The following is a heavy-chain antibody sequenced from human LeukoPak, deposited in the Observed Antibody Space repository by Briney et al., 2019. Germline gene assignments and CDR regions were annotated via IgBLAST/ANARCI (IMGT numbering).Heavy chain of an antibody. V-gene: IGHV3-30-3*01. Sequence: AGGSLRLSCAASGFTFSSYAMHWVRQAPGKGLEWVAVISYDGSNEYYADSVKGRFTISRDNSKNTLYLQMNSLRADDTAVYYCARTYRNGWYYFDYWGQGTLVIVSS. CDR2: ISYDGSNE. D-gene: IGHD6-19*01. J-gene: IGHJ4*02. CDR3: ARTYRNGWYYFDY. CDR1: GFTFSSYA.